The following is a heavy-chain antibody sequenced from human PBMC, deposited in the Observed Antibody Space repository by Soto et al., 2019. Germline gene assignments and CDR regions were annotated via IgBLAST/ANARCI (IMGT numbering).Heavy chain of an antibody. CDR1: GGTFSNYV. CDR3: ASAPITSGYYLDFYD. J-gene: IGHJ1*01. V-gene: IGHV1-69*01. Sequence: QVQLVQSGAEVKKPGSSVSVSCKASGGTFSNYVISWLRQAPGQGLEWMGGIIPIFDTTNYAQKFQGRVTITADESTSTAYMELSSLRSEDTAVYYCASAPITSGYYLDFYDWGQGTLVTVSS. D-gene: IGHD3-22*01. CDR2: IIPIFDTT.